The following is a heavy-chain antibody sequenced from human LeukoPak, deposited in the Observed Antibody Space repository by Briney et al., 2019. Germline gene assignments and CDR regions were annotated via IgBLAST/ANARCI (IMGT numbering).Heavy chain of an antibody. CDR3: ARREDGRYTIVY. CDR1: SGSISSNNYY. J-gene: IGHJ4*02. Sequence: SETLSLTCSVSSGSISSNNYYWGWIRQPPGKGLEWIGYIYYSGSTYYNPSLKSRVTISVDTSKNQFSLKLSSVTAADTAVYYCARREDGRYTIVYWGQGTLVTVSS. CDR2: IYYSGST. D-gene: IGHD5-24*01. V-gene: IGHV4-39*01.